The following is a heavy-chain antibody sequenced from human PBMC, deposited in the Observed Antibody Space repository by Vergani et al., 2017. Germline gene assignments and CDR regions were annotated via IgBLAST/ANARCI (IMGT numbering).Heavy chain of an antibody. CDR3: ARTESFILRYFHWAL. CDR2: IYHSGGA. J-gene: IGHJ4*02. V-gene: IGHV4-39*01. D-gene: IGHD3-9*01. Sequence: QLHLQESGPGLVKPSETLPLTCTVSGGSITSSSYYWGWIRQPPGKGLEWIGNIYHSGGAYYNPSLKGRVTISVDTSKNQFSLEVTSVTAADTAIYFCARTESFILRYFHWALWGPGILVTVSS. CDR1: GGSITSSSYY.